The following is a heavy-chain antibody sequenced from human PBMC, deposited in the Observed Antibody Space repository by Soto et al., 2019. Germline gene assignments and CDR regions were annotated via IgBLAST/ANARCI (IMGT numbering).Heavy chain of an antibody. CDR2: IWANGINK. Sequence: PGGSLRLSCAASGFPFTTYGMHWVRQAPGKGLEWVAVIWANGINKYYADSVRGRFTISRDNSKNTLDLQMNYLRAEDTALYYCVRERGPFDDFDIWLQGTMVTVSS. CDR1: GFPFTTYG. V-gene: IGHV3-33*01. CDR3: VRERGPFDDFDI. J-gene: IGHJ3*02.